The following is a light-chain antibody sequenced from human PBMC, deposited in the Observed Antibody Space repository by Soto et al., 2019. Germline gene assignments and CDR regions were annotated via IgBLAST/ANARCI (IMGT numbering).Light chain of an antibody. Sequence: EIVMTQSPATLSVSPGERATLSCRASQSLSSNLAWYQQKPGQAPRLLIYGASTRATGIPARFSGSGSGTEFTLTISSLQSEDFAVYYCQQYNDWPRRLTFGGGTNVDIK. CDR3: QQYNDWPRRLT. V-gene: IGKV3-15*01. J-gene: IGKJ4*01. CDR2: GAS. CDR1: QSLSSN.